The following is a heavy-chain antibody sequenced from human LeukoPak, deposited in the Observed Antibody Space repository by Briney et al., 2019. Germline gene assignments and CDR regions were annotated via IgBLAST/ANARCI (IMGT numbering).Heavy chain of an antibody. CDR1: GYTFTSYG. J-gene: IGHJ3*02. CDR3: ARDFSITMTPLGAFDI. D-gene: IGHD3-22*01. Sequence: PGASVKVSCTASGYTFTSYGISWVRQAPGQGLEWMGWISAYNGNTNYAQKLQGRVTMTTDTSTSTAYMELRSLRSDDTAVYYCARDFSITMTPLGAFDIWGQGTMVTVSS. CDR2: ISAYNGNT. V-gene: IGHV1-18*01.